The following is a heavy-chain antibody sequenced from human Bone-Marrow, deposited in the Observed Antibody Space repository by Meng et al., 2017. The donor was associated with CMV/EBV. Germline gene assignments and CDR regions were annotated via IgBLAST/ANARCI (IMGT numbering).Heavy chain of an antibody. CDR1: GFTFSSYA. J-gene: IGHJ6*02. CDR3: ARGDFPGTYYDFWSGYYNRGNYYYGMDV. D-gene: IGHD3-3*01. V-gene: IGHV3-30-3*01. Sequence: GESLKISCAASGFTFSSYAMHWVRQAPGKGLEWVAVISYDGSNKYYADSVKGRFTISRDNSKNTLYLQMNSLRAEDTAVYYCARGDFPGTYYDFWSGYYNRGNYYYGMDVWGQGTTVTISS. CDR2: ISYDGSNK.